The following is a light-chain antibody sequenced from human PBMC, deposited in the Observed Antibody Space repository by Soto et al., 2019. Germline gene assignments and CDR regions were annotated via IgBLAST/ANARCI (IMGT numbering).Light chain of an antibody. CDR3: QQYDSYPLT. V-gene: IGKV1-5*03. CDR1: QTITTW. Sequence: DIQMTQSPSTLSASVGDRVTITCRASQTITTWLAWYQQKPGTAPKVLIYNVSSLQSGVPSRFSGSGSGTEFTLTISSLQPDDFATYYCQQYDSYPLTFGGGTKVEIK. CDR2: NVS. J-gene: IGKJ4*01.